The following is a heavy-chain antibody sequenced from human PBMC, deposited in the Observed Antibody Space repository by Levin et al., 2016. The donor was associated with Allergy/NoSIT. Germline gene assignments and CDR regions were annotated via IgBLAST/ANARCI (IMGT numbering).Heavy chain of an antibody. Sequence: GESLKISCKGSGYSFTSYWIGWVRQMPGKGLEWMGIIYPGDSDTRYSPSFQGQVTISADKSISTAYLQWSSLKASDTAMYYCARHWCYDFWSYRSGDCYSGFDYWGQGTLVTVSS. J-gene: IGHJ4*02. CDR3: ARHWCYDFWSYRSGDCYSGFDY. V-gene: IGHV5-51*01. D-gene: IGHD3-3*01. CDR1: GYSFTSYW. CDR2: IYPGDSDT.